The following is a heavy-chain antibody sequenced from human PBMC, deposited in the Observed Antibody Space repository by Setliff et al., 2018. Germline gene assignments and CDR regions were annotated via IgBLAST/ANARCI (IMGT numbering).Heavy chain of an antibody. CDR3: ARREITFGRPRNWFDP. Sequence: GASVKVSCKASGYTFTSYDINWVRQATGQGLEWMGWMNPTSGNTGYAQKFQGRLTMTTDASTSTAYMELRSLRSDDTAMYYCARREITFGRPRNWFDPWGQGTLVTSPQ. CDR1: GYTFTSYD. J-gene: IGHJ5*02. D-gene: IGHD3-16*01. V-gene: IGHV1-8*01. CDR2: MNPTSGNT.